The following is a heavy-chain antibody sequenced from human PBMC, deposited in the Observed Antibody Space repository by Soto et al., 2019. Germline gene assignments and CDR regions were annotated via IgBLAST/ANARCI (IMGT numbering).Heavy chain of an antibody. CDR1: GFSFSLYA. CDR3: ARELTAAGTDIYYHGLDV. J-gene: IGHJ6*02. D-gene: IGHD6-13*01. CDR2: ISYDGSSQ. V-gene: IGHV3-30-3*01. Sequence: QLQLVESGGGVVQPGRSLRLSCAASGFSFSLYAIHWVRQAPGKGLEWVAFISYDGSSQYYADSLKGRFTISRDNSKNTVYLQMNSLRAEDTSVSYCARELTAAGTDIYYHGLDVWGQGTTVTVSS.